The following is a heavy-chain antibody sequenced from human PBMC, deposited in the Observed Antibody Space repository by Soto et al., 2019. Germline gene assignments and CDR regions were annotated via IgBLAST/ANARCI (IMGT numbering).Heavy chain of an antibody. CDR3: PRALFRYSGYDWHYYYYGMDV. CDR2: TYYRSKWYN. D-gene: IGHD5-12*01. Sequence: SQTLSLTCAISGDSVSSNSAAWNWIRQSPSRGLEWLGRTYYRSKWYNDYAVSVKSRITINPDTSKNQFSLQLNSVTPEDTAVYYCPRALFRYSGYDWHYYYYGMDVWGQGTTVTVSS. J-gene: IGHJ6*02. V-gene: IGHV6-1*01. CDR1: GDSVSSNSAA.